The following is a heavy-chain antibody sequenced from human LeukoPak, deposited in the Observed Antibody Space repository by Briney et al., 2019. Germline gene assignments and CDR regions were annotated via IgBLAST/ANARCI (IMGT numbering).Heavy chain of an antibody. D-gene: IGHD2-15*01. Sequence: GRSLRLSCAASGFTFSSYWMHWVRQAPGKGLVWVSRINSDGSSTSYADSVKGRFTISRDNAKNTLYLQMNSLRAEDTAVYYCARGPRWYCSGGSCYSWFDPWGQGTLVTVSS. CDR2: INSDGSST. CDR3: ARGPRWYCSGGSCYSWFDP. V-gene: IGHV3-74*01. J-gene: IGHJ5*02. CDR1: GFTFSSYW.